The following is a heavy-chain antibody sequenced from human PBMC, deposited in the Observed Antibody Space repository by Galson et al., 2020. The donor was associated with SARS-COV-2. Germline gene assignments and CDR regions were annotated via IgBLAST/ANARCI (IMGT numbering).Heavy chain of an antibody. V-gene: IGHV3-7*01. D-gene: IGHD2-2*01. Sequence: GGSLRLSCAASGFTFSSYWMSWVRQAPGKGLEWVANIKQDGSEKYYVDSVKGRFTISRDNAKNSLYLQMNSLRAEDTAVYYCARDPVVVPAPLGEDGMDVWGQGTTVTVSS. CDR1: GFTFSSYW. CDR2: IKQDGSEK. J-gene: IGHJ6*02. CDR3: ARDPVVVPAPLGEDGMDV.